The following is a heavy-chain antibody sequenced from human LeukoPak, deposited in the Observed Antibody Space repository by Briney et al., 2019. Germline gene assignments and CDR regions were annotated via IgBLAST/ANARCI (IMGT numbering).Heavy chain of an antibody. CDR2: IDWDGGNT. CDR3: ARSFSGAYCGGDCYPLPGYFDY. V-gene: IGHV3-20*04. CDR1: GFTFDDYG. J-gene: IGHJ4*02. D-gene: IGHD2-21*02. Sequence: GGSLRLSCAASGFTFDDYGMNWVRQAPGKGLEGVSSIDWDGGNTGNADSVKGRFTISRDNAKNSLYLQMNSLRAEDTALYYCARSFSGAYCGGDCYPLPGYFDYWGQGTLVTVFS.